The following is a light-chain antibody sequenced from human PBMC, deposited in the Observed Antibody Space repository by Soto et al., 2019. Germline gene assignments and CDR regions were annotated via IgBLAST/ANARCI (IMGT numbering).Light chain of an antibody. V-gene: IGKV3-15*01. CDR2: GAS. Sequence: EIMMKKSPATLSVSPGERASLSCRASQRLSSDLAWYQQKVGQAPRLLIYGASTRATGIPARYSGSGSGTEFNFTISSLQSEDFAVYYCQQYNKWLRTFGQGTNVDIK. CDR1: QRLSSD. CDR3: QQYNKWLRT. J-gene: IGKJ1*01.